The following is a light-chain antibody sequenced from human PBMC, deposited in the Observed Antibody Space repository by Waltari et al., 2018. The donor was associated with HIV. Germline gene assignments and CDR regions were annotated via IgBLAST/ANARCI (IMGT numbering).Light chain of an antibody. CDR1: TSNIGKNF. J-gene: IGLJ3*02. V-gene: IGLV1-51*01. Sequence: QSVLTQPPSVSAAPGQRVTISCFGTTSNIGKNFVSWYQQLPETAPKLIIYDNNKRPSGIPDRFSGSKSGTSATRAITGLQSGDEADYYCGTWDSSVSAGVFGGGTKVTVL. CDR3: GTWDSSVSAGV. CDR2: DNN.